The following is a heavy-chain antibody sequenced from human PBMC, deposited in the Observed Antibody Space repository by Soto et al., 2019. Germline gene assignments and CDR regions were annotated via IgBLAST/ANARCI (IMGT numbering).Heavy chain of an antibody. J-gene: IGHJ5*02. D-gene: IGHD3-3*01. Sequence: GASVKVSCKASGYTFTSYYMHWVRQAPGQGLEWMGIINPSGGSTSYAQKFQGRGTMTRDTSTSTVYMELSSLRSEDTAVYYCARSPLWSGYSRIVYNWFDPWGQGTLVTVSS. CDR1: GYTFTSYY. CDR3: ARSPLWSGYSRIVYNWFDP. V-gene: IGHV1-46*01. CDR2: INPSGGST.